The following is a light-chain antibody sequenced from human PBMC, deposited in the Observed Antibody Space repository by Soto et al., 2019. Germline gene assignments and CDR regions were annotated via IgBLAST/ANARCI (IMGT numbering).Light chain of an antibody. CDR2: WTS. Sequence: DIVMTQSPDSLAVSLGERATINCKSSQSIFYSSNNKNYLAWFQQKPGQPPKLLIYWTSTRESGVPDRFSGSGCGTDFTLTISGLQAEDVAVYYCQQYYSAPTWTFGQGTKVEIK. CDR1: QSIFYSSNNKNY. CDR3: QQYYSAPTWT. V-gene: IGKV4-1*01. J-gene: IGKJ1*01.